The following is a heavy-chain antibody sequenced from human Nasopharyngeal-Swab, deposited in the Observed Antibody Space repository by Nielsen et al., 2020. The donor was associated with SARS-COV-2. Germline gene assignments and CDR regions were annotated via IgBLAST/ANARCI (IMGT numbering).Heavy chain of an antibody. J-gene: IGHJ4*02. CDR3: ARVRYGSGSYYNSY. D-gene: IGHD3-10*01. Sequence: ASVKASCKASGYTFTSYGISWVRQAPGQGLEWMGWISAYNGNTNYAQKLQGRVTMTTDTSTSTAYMELRSLRSDDTAVYYCARVRYGSGSYYNSYWGQGTLVTVSS. CDR2: ISAYNGNT. V-gene: IGHV1-18*01. CDR1: GYTFTSYG.